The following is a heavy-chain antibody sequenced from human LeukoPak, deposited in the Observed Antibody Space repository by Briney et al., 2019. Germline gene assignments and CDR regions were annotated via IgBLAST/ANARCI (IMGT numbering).Heavy chain of an antibody. J-gene: IGHJ4*02. CDR3: ARQTYYDILTGSPFDY. D-gene: IGHD3-9*01. Sequence: PSETLSLTCTVSGGSVSSGSYYWSWIRQPPGKGLEWIGYIYYGGSTNYNPSLKSRVTTSVDTSKNQFSLKLSFVTAADTAVYYCARQTYYDILTGSPFDYWGQGTLVTVSS. V-gene: IGHV4-61*01. CDR2: IYYGGST. CDR1: GGSVSSGSYY.